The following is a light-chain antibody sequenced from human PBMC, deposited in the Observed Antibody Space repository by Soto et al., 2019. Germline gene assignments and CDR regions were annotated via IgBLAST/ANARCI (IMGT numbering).Light chain of an antibody. CDR3: QKYNSAPRT. J-gene: IGKJ4*01. CDR1: QGISNY. V-gene: IGKV1-27*01. Sequence: DIQMTQSPSSLSASVGDRVTITCRASQGISNYLAWYQQKPGKVPRLLIYAASTLRSGVPSRFSGSGSGTDFTLTISSLQPEDVATYYCQKYNSAPRTFGGGTKVEIK. CDR2: AAS.